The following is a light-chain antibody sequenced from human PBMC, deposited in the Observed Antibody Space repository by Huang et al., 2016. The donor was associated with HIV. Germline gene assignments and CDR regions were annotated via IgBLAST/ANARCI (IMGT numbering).Light chain of an antibody. CDR2: KIS. CDR3: QYGET. V-gene: IGKV1-5*03. Sequence: IQMTQSPSTLSAFVGDRLTTTCRASQNISSWLAWYQQKPRKAPRLLLYKISRLESGVPARVSGSGAGTEITLTNSSLQPDDIGTYYCQYGETFGQGSKVEVK. CDR1: QNISSW. J-gene: IGKJ1*01.